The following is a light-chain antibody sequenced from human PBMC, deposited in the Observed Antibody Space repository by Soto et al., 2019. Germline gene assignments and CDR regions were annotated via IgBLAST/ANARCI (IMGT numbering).Light chain of an antibody. J-gene: IGLJ1*01. Sequence: SVLTQPASVSGSPRQSITISCTGTNSDVGSYNLVSWFQQHPGKAPKLVIYEVTKRPSGVSDRFSGSKSGNTASLTISGLQAEDEADYYCFSYAGDSVYVFGNGTKVTVL. CDR2: EVT. V-gene: IGLV2-23*02. CDR3: FSYAGDSVYV. CDR1: NSDVGSYNL.